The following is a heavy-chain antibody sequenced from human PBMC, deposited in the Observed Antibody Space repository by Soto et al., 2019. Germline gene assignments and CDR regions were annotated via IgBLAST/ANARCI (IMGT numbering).Heavy chain of an antibody. D-gene: IGHD3-22*01. CDR2: INAGGERI. J-gene: IGHJ5*02. V-gene: IGHV3-23*01. CDR1: GFSISTYA. Sequence: EVQLLESGGGLVQPGGSLRLSCVGSGFSISTYAMSWVRQAPGKGMEWVSAINAGGERIFYTDSVKGRFTISRDKSKNTLDLQMKSLRAEDTATYYCAKFKVSYYYDQGWYGTWGQRPLVTVSS. CDR3: AKFKVSYYYDQGWYGT.